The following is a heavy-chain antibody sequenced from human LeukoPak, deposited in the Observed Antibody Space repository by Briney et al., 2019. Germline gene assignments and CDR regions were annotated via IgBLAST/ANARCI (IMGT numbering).Heavy chain of an antibody. J-gene: IGHJ1*01. CDR2: IKQDGSEK. CDR1: GFTVSSNY. Sequence: GGSLRLSCAASGFTVSSNYMSWVRQAPGKGLEWVANIKQDGSEKCYVDSVKGRFTISRDNAKNSLYLQMNSLRAEDTAVYYCARDRSITMVRRSGDQG. CDR3: ARDRSITMVRRS. V-gene: IGHV3-7*01. D-gene: IGHD3-10*01.